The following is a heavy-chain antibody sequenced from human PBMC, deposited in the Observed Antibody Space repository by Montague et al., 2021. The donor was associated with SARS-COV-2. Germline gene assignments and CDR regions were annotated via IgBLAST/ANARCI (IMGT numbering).Heavy chain of an antibody. J-gene: IGHJ6*02. CDR2: ISYDGSNK. CDR3: ARDSQPCSNSRDYYYYGMDV. D-gene: IGHD6-6*01. V-gene: IGHV3-30-3*01. Sequence: SLRLSCAASGFTFSSYAMHWVRQAPGKGLEWVAVISYDGSNKYYADSVKGRFTISRDNSKNTLYLQMNSLRAEDTAVYYCARDSQPCSNSRDYYYYGMDVWGQGTTVTVSS. CDR1: GFTFSSYA.